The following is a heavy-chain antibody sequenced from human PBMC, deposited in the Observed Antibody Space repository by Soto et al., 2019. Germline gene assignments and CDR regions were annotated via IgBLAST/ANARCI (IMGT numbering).Heavy chain of an antibody. J-gene: IGHJ4*02. CDR3: AKGTLRFLEWFPDFDY. CDR1: GFTFSSYG. CDR2: ISYDGSNK. Sequence: GGSLRLSCAASGFTFSSYGMHWVRQAPRKGLEWVAVISYDGSNKYYADSVKGRFTISRDNSKNTLYLQMNSLRAEDTAVYYCAKGTLRFLEWFPDFDYWGQGTLVTVSS. D-gene: IGHD3-3*01. V-gene: IGHV3-30*18.